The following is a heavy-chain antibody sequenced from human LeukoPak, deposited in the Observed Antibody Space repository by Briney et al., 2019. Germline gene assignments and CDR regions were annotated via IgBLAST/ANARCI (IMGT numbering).Heavy chain of an antibody. V-gene: IGHV1-8*01. CDR1: EHTFTNYD. Sequence: ASVNVSCKASEHTFTNYDINWVRQVAGQGLEWMGWMNPNRGHTRYAQKFQGRITMTRNTSISTVYMELSSLRSEDTAVYCCARMVTYSDYWGQGSQVIVSS. D-gene: IGHD2-21*02. CDR3: ARMVTYSDY. CDR2: MNPNRGHT. J-gene: IGHJ4*02.